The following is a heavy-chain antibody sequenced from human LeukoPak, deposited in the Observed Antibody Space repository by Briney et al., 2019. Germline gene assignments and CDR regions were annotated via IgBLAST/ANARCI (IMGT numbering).Heavy chain of an antibody. D-gene: IGHD1-7*01. CDR1: GSTFSRYA. V-gene: IGHV3-23*01. Sequence: PGGSLRLSCAASGSTFSRYAMNWVRQAPGKGLEWVSAITDSGSSTYYADSVKGRFTISRDNSRSTLYLQMNSLRAEDTAVYYCAKDGDWNYGNYWGQGTLVTVSS. CDR3: AKDGDWNYGNY. CDR2: ITDSGSST. J-gene: IGHJ4*02.